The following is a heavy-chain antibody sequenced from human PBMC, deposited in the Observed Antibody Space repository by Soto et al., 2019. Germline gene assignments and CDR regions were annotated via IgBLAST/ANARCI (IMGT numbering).Heavy chain of an antibody. Sequence: SETVSLTCTVSGGSISSYYWSWIRQPPGKGLEWIGYIYYSGSTNYNPSLKSRVTISVDTSKNQFSLKLSSVTAADTAVYYCARDVSDILTGYYAFDIWGQGTMVT. V-gene: IGHV4-59*12. J-gene: IGHJ3*02. CDR1: GGSISSYY. CDR2: IYYSGST. D-gene: IGHD3-9*01. CDR3: ARDVSDILTGYYAFDI.